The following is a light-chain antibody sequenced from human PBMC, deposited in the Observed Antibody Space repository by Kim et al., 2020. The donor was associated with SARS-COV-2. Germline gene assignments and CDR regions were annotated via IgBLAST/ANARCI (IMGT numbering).Light chain of an antibody. Sequence: GQTVTMSFSGRSSNIGSNYVYWYQQLPGTAPKLLIYSHSQRPSGVPDRFSGSKSGTSASLAISGLRSEDEADYYCAAWDDSLSGPVFGGGTQLTVL. J-gene: IGLJ3*02. CDR2: SHS. V-gene: IGLV1-47*02. CDR3: AAWDDSLSGPV. CDR1: SSNIGSNY.